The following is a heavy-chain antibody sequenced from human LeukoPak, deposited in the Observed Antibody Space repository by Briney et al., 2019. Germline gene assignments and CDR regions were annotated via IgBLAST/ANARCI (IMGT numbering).Heavy chain of an antibody. CDR3: ARLKTYYDFWSGYYMDY. J-gene: IGHJ4*02. Sequence: PGGSLRLSCAASGFTLDDYGMSWVRQAPGKGLDWVSGINWNGGSTGYADSVKGRFTISRDNAKNSLYLQMNSLRAEDTALYYCARLKTYYDFWSGYYMDYWGQGTLVTISS. CDR1: GFTLDDYG. CDR2: INWNGGST. V-gene: IGHV3-20*04. D-gene: IGHD3-3*01.